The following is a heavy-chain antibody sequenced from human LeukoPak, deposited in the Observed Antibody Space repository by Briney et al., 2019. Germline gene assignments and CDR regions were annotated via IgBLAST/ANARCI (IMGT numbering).Heavy chain of an antibody. Sequence: GGSLRLSCAASGFTVSSNYMSWVRQAPGKGLEWVSVIYSGGSTYYADSVKGRFTISRDNSKNTLYLQMNSLKTEDTAVYYCTTETYTRDTPDSSGWYGWGQGTLVTVSS. CDR2: IYSGGST. V-gene: IGHV3-66*01. D-gene: IGHD6-19*01. CDR3: TTETYTRDTPDSSGWYG. CDR1: GFTVSSNY. J-gene: IGHJ4*02.